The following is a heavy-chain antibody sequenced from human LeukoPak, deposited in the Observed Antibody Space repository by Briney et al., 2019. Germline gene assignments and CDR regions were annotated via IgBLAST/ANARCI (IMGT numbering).Heavy chain of an antibody. CDR1: GFTFGDYA. CDR3: TRDEGRLGEVLPLLFDY. Sequence: GGSLRLSCTASGFTFGDYAMSWFRQAPGKGLEWVGFIRSKVYGGTTKYAASVKGRFSISRDDSKSIAYLQMNSLKTEDTAVYYCTRDEGRLGEVLPLLFDYWGQGTLVTVSS. V-gene: IGHV3-49*03. J-gene: IGHJ4*02. D-gene: IGHD2/OR15-2a*01. CDR2: IRSKVYGGTT.